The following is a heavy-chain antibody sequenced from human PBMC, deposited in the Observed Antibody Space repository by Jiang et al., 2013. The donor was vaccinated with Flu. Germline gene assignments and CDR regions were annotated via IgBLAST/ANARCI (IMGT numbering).Heavy chain of an antibody. CDR3: ARTQYTSSWYEGNLDY. Sequence: WVRQAPGKGLEWVAVISSDESKKYYADSVKGRITISRDNSKNALFLQMSSVRAEDTAVYYCARTQYTSSWYEGNLDYWGQGTLVTVSS. J-gene: IGHJ4*02. CDR2: ISSDESKK. D-gene: IGHD6-13*01. V-gene: IGHV3-30-3*01.